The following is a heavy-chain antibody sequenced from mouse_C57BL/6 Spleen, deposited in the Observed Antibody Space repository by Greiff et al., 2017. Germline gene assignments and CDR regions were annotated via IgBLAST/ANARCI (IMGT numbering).Heavy chain of an antibody. CDR1: GYAFTSSW. Sequence: QVQLQQSGAELVKPGASVKISCKASGYAFTSSWMNWVKQRPGKGLEWIGRIYPGDSDSTYNAKFKGQATLTTDKSSSTAYIQLSSLTSEDTAVYFCARGGNCYYGVSWGQGTLVTVSA. D-gene: IGHD1-1*01. J-gene: IGHJ3*01. CDR3: ARGGNCYYGVS. V-gene: IGHV1-82*01. CDR2: IYPGDSDS.